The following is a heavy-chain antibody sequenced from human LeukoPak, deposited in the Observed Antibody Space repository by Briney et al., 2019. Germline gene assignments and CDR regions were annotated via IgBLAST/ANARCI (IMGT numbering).Heavy chain of an antibody. CDR2: IYPGDSDT. CDR1: GYSFTSYW. CDR3: ARPRIAAAGNVYYTDV. V-gene: IGHV5-51*01. D-gene: IGHD6-13*01. J-gene: IGHJ6*03. Sequence: GGSLKISCKGSGYSFTSYWIGWVRQMPGKGLKWMGIIYPGDSDTRYSPSFQGQVTISADKSISTAYLQWSSLKASGTAMYYCARPRIAAAGNVYYTDVWGKGTTVTVSS.